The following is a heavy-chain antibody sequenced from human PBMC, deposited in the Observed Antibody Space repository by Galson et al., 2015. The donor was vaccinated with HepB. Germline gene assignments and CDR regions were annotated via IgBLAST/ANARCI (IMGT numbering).Heavy chain of an antibody. V-gene: IGHV4-39*07. J-gene: IGHJ4*02. D-gene: IGHD4-17*01. CDR2: IYYSGST. Sequence: ETLSLTCTVSGGSISSSSYYWGWIRQPPGKGLEWIGSIYYSGSTYYNPSLKSRVTISVDTSKNQFSLKLSSVTAADTAVYYCARVYGDYGYYVDYWGQGTLVTVSS. CDR3: ARVYGDYGYYVDY. CDR1: GGSISSSSYY.